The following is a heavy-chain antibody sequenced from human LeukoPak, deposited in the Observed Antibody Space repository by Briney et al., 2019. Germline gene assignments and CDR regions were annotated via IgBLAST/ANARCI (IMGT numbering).Heavy chain of an antibody. J-gene: IGHJ5*02. CDR2: IYYSGST. CDR1: GGSISSYY. V-gene: IGHV4-59*12. D-gene: IGHD6-25*01. CDR3: ARDRGSSGVPQTTYNWLDP. Sequence: PSETLSLTCTVSGGSISSYYWSWIRQPPGKGLEWIGYIYYSGSTNYNPSLKSRVTISVDTSKNQFSLKLSSVTAADTAVYYCARDRGSSGVPQTTYNWLDPWGQGTLVTVSS.